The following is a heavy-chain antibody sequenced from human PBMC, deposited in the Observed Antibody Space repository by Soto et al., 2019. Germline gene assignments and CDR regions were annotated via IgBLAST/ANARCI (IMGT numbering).Heavy chain of an antibody. CDR3: ARDSSSSPDYYYFYGMDV. CDR2: INPNGGGT. CDR1: GYTFTDFY. V-gene: IGHV1-2*02. D-gene: IGHD6-6*01. J-gene: IGHJ6*02. Sequence: ASVKVSCKASGYTFTDFYIHWVRQAPGQGLECMGWINPNGGGTNYAQKFQGRVTMTRXXXXTXXXMXLXXLRXDDTAVYYCARDSSSSPDYYYFYGMDVWG.